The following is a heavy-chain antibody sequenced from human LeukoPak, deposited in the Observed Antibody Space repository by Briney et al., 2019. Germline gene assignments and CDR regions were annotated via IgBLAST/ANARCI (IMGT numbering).Heavy chain of an antibody. CDR3: ARNWFDP. Sequence: GGSLRLSCAASGFTVSSDYMSWVRQAPGKGLEWVSVIYSGGSTYYADSVKGRFTISRDKSKNAVYLQMNSLRFEDTAMYYCARNWFDPWGQGTLVTVSS. V-gene: IGHV3-53*05. CDR2: IYSGGST. J-gene: IGHJ5*02. CDR1: GFTVSSDY.